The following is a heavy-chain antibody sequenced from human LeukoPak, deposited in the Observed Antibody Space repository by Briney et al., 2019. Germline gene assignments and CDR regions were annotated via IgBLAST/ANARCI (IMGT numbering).Heavy chain of an antibody. Sequence: GGSLRLSCAASGFTFSSYAMSWVRQAPGKGLEWVSAISGSGGSTYYADSVKGRFTISRDNSKNTLYLQLNSLRAEDTAVFYCAKVSAPQDSSGQNWFDPWGQGTLVTASS. CDR3: AKVSAPQDSSGQNWFDP. V-gene: IGHV3-23*01. J-gene: IGHJ5*02. D-gene: IGHD3-22*01. CDR1: GFTFSSYA. CDR2: ISGSGGST.